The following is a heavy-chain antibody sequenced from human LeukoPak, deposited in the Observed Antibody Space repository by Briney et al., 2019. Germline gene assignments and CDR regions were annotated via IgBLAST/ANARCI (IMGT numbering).Heavy chain of an antibody. V-gene: IGHV4-4*02. J-gene: IGHJ4*02. D-gene: IGHD6-6*01. Sequence: PSETLSLTCTASGGSISSSYWWSWVRQPPGKGLEWIGEIYHSGSTYYNPSLKSRVTISVDTSKNQFSLKLSSVTAADTAAYFCARENWRSKSIDFDSWGQGTLVTVSS. CDR2: IYHSGST. CDR1: GGSISSSYW. CDR3: ARENWRSKSIDFDS.